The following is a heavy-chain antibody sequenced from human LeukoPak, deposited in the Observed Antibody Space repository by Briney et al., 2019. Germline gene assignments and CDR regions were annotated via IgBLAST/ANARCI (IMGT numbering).Heavy chain of an antibody. CDR2: INHSGST. CDR3: ARGGVRYYDSSGSETYYFDY. J-gene: IGHJ4*02. D-gene: IGHD3-22*01. V-gene: IGHV4-34*01. Sequence: PSETLSLTCAVYGGSFSGYYWSWIRQPPGKGLEWIGEINHSGSTNYNPSLKSRVTISVDTSKNQFSLKLSSVTAADTAVYYCARGGVRYYDSSGSETYYFDYWGQGTLVTVSS. CDR1: GGSFSGYY.